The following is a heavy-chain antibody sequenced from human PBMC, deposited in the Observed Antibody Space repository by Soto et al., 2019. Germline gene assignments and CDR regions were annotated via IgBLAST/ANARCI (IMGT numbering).Heavy chain of an antibody. D-gene: IGHD3-3*01. CDR1: GFTFSSYS. Sequence: GGSLRLSCAASGFTFSSYSMNWVRQAPGKGLEWVSSISSSSSYIYYADSVKGRFTISRDNAKNSLYLQMNSLRAEDTAVYYCARGGGLRFLEWLPHYYGMDVWGQGTTVTVSS. CDR3: ARGGGLRFLEWLPHYYGMDV. J-gene: IGHJ6*02. V-gene: IGHV3-21*01. CDR2: ISSSSSYI.